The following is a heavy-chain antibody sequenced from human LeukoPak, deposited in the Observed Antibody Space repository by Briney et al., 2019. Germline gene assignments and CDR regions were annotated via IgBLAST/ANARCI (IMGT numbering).Heavy chain of an antibody. CDR2: ISAGGSFT. D-gene: IGHD4-23*01. CDR3: AIKMETPNFYFDY. CDR1: GFTFSDYT. Sequence: GGSLRLSCAASGFTFSDYTMNWVRQAPGKGLEWVSGISAGGSFTHYTDSVEGRFTISRDNSKNTLYLQMNSLTVEDTAVYFCAIKMETPNFYFDYWGRGTLVTVSS. J-gene: IGHJ4*02. V-gene: IGHV3-23*01.